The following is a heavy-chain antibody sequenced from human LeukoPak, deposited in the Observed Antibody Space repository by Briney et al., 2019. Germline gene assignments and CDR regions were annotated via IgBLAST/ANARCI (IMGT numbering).Heavy chain of an antibody. Sequence: PSETLSLTCAVYGGSFSGYYWSWIRQPPGKGLEWVGSIHHSGTTYYNPSLKSRVTISLATSKNQFSLKLSSVTAADTAVYYCARDSYGSGSYNYWGQGTLVTVSS. CDR1: GGSFSGYY. CDR3: ARDSYGSGSYNY. D-gene: IGHD3-10*01. J-gene: IGHJ4*02. CDR2: IHHSGTT. V-gene: IGHV4-34*01.